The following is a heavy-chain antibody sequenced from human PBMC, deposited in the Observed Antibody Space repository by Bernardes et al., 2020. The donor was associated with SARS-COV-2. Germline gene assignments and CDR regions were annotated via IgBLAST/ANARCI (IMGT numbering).Heavy chain of an antibody. D-gene: IGHD3-10*01. CDR3: ARVGLVRGVMGSYGMDV. Sequence: ASVKVSCKASGYTFTSYAMHWARQAPGQRLEWMGWINGVNGNTTYSQKFQGRVTISRDTSASTAYMELSSLRSEDTAVYYCARVGLVRGVMGSYGMDVWGQGTTVTVSS. CDR2: INGVNGNT. V-gene: IGHV1-3*01. J-gene: IGHJ6*02. CDR1: GYTFTSYA.